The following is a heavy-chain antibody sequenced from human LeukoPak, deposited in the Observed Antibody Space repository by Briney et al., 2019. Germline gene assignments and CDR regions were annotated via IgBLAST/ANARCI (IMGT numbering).Heavy chain of an antibody. Sequence: SETLSLTCTVSGGSISSYYWSWIRPPPAKGLEWIGYIYYSGSTNYNPSLKSRVTISLDTSKNQISLKLSSVTAADTAVYYCARHTTVVPPHYFDYWGQGTLVTVSS. J-gene: IGHJ4*02. CDR1: GGSISSYY. CDR3: ARHTTVVPPHYFDY. D-gene: IGHD4-23*01. CDR2: IYYSGST. V-gene: IGHV4-59*08.